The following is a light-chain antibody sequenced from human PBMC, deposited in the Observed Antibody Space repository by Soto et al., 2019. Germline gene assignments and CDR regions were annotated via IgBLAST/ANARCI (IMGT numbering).Light chain of an antibody. Sequence: DIQLTQSPSLLSASVGDRVTITCRASQGISSYLAWYQQKPGTAPKLLIYAASTLQNGVTSRFSGSGSGTAYTLTIISLQPEDFATNYCQQLNSYSSITFGQGTRLEIK. CDR1: QGISSY. V-gene: IGKV1-9*01. J-gene: IGKJ5*01. CDR3: QQLNSYSSIT. CDR2: AAS.